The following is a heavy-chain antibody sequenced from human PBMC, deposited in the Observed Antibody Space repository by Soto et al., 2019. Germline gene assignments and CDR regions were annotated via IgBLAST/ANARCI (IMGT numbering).Heavy chain of an antibody. Sequence: QVQLVESGGGLVKPGGSLRLSCAASGFTFSDYYMSWIRQAPGKGLEWVSYISSSGSTIYYADSVKGRFTISRDNAKNSXNLQMNSLRAEDTAVYYCARGPYEYVWGSDPPHFDYWGQGTLVTVSS. CDR2: ISSSGSTI. CDR1: GFTFSDYY. V-gene: IGHV3-11*01. CDR3: ARGPYEYVWGSDPPHFDY. D-gene: IGHD3-16*02. J-gene: IGHJ4*02.